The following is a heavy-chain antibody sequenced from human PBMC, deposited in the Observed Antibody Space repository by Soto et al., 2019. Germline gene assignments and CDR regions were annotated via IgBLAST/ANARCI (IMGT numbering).Heavy chain of an antibody. V-gene: IGHV3-23*01. CDR3: VSDPNWEWGY. CDR2: INYSGVST. J-gene: IGHJ4*02. Sequence: GGSLRLSCAASGFVFARNDMNWVRQRPGKGLEWVSNINYSGVSTYYSDAVKGRFTISRDNSRNILHLEMNSLTVDDTAVYYCVSDPNWEWGYWGQGTPVTVSS. CDR1: GFVFARND. D-gene: IGHD1-26*01.